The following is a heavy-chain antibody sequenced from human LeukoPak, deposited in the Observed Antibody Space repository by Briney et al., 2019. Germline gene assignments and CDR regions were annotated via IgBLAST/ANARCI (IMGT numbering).Heavy chain of an antibody. CDR1: GGSISSSSYY. D-gene: IGHD5-18*01. Sequence: SETLSLTCTVSGGSISSSSYYWGWIRQPPGKGLEWIGSIYYSGSTYYNPSLKSRVTISVDTSKNQFSLKLSSVTAADTAVYYCASRLGLWLRYWGQGALVTVSS. J-gene: IGHJ4*02. CDR2: IYYSGST. CDR3: ASRLGLWLRY. V-gene: IGHV4-39*01.